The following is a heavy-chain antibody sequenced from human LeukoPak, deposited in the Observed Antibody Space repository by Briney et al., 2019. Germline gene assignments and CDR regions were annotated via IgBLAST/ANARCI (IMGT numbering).Heavy chain of an antibody. Sequence: GGSLRLSCAASGFTFSSYAMSWVRQAPGKGLEWVSAISGSGGSTYYADSVKGRFAISRDNSKNTLYLQMNSLRAEDTAVYYCAKDDLPIVATNWFDPWGQGTLVTVSS. CDR1: GFTFSSYA. CDR3: AKDDLPIVATNWFDP. V-gene: IGHV3-23*01. J-gene: IGHJ5*02. D-gene: IGHD5-12*01. CDR2: ISGSGGST.